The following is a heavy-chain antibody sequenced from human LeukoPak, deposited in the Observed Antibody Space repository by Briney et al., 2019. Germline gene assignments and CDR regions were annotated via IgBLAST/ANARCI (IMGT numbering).Heavy chain of an antibody. D-gene: IGHD3-22*01. Sequence: PSETLSLTCTVSGGSISSYYWSWIRQPPGKGLEWIGYIYYSGSTNYNPSLKSRVTISVDTSKNQFSLKLSSVTAADTAVYYCARDRWLDSSGSHAGYWGQGTLVTVSS. V-gene: IGHV4-59*01. CDR2: IYYSGST. CDR1: GGSISSYY. J-gene: IGHJ4*02. CDR3: ARDRWLDSSGSHAGY.